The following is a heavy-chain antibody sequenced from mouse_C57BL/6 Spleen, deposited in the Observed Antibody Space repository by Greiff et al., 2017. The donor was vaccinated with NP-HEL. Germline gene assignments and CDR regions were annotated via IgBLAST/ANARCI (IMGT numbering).Heavy chain of an antibody. CDR2: INPSSGYT. CDR3: ARYRSSYYYAMDY. V-gene: IGHV1-7*01. Sequence: QVQLQQSGAELAKPGASVKLSCKASGYTFTSYWMHWVKQRPGQGLEWIGYINPSSGYTKYNQKFKDKATLTADKSSSTAYMQLSSLTYEDSAVYYCARYRSSYYYAMDYWGQGTSVTVSS. CDR1: GYTFTSYW. J-gene: IGHJ4*01.